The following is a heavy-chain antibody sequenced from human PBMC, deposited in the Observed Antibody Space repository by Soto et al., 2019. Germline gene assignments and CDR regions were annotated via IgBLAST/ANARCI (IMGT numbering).Heavy chain of an antibody. J-gene: IGHJ4*02. CDR1: GYAYTVDL. CDR2: INPSDGNT. CDR3: ARVDGGYGGGPDWCSGGSCYYLTAGPGY. V-gene: IGHV1-46*01. Sequence: SVKRDCKAAGYAYTVDLVRRVRHTHGQGLEWMGIINPSDGNTNYAQKFQGRFTMTTDTSTSTAYMELRSLRSDDTAVYYCARVDGGYGGGPDWCSGGSCYYLTAGPGYWGQGTLVTVYS. D-gene: IGHD2-15*01.